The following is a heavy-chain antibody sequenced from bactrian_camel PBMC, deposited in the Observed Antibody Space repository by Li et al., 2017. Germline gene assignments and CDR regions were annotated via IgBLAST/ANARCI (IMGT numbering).Heavy chain of an antibody. J-gene: IGHJ6*01. CDR1: GYTGTRYC. CDR2: IGVLGGST. CDR3: AARGPYCYTKLSVRDFTY. D-gene: IGHD2*01. V-gene: IGHV3S40*01. Sequence: VESGGGSVQAGGSLRLSCAASGYTGTRYCMAWFRQAPGKEREGVARIGVLGGSTIYADSVKGRFTISQDNAKNTVYLQMNSLKPEDTAMYYCAARGPYCYTKLSVRDFTYWGQGTQVTVS.